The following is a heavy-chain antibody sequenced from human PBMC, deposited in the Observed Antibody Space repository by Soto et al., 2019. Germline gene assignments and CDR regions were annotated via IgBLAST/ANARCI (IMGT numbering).Heavy chain of an antibody. CDR3: AKDKDFDSSSFALGY. Sequence: QVQLVESGGGVVQPGRSLRLSCAASGFTFSSYGMHWVRQAPGKGLEWVAVISYDGSNKSYADSVKGRLTISRDNSKNTQYLQMNSLRTEDTAVYYCAKDKDFDSSSFALGYWGQGTLVTVSS. CDR1: GFTFSSYG. V-gene: IGHV3-30*18. J-gene: IGHJ4*02. CDR2: ISYDGSNK. D-gene: IGHD6-13*01.